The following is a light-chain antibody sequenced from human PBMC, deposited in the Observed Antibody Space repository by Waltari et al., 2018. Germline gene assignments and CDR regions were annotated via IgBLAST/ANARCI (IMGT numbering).Light chain of an antibody. CDR1: QSLSKW. CDR3: QQYRNLWT. CDR2: KAS. J-gene: IGKJ1*01. Sequence: DIQMTQSPSTLSASVGDRVTITCRASQSLSKWLAWYQQKPGNAPKVLIYKASTLESGVPSRFSGSGSGTEFTLTISSLQPDDFATYYCQQYRNLWTFGQGTKVEIK. V-gene: IGKV1-5*03.